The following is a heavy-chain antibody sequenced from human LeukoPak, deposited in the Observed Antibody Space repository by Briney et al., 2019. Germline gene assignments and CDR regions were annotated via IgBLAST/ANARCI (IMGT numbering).Heavy chain of an antibody. J-gene: IGHJ4*02. Sequence: PGGSLRLSCAASGFTFSSYAMNWVRQAPGKGLEWVAFIRYDGSNKYYADSVKGRFTISRDNSKNTLYLQMNSLRAEDTAVYYCAEENSGSYYFDYWGQGTLVTVSS. CDR3: AEENSGSYYFDY. V-gene: IGHV3-30*02. CDR2: IRYDGSNK. CDR1: GFTFSSYA. D-gene: IGHD1-26*01.